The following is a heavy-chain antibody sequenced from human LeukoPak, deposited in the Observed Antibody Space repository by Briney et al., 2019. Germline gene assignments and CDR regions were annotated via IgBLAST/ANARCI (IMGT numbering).Heavy chain of an antibody. CDR2: IIPIFGTA. CDR3: ARGRWLQPWGYFDY. V-gene: IGHV1-69*05. D-gene: IGHD5-24*01. CDR1: GGTFSSYA. J-gene: IGHJ4*02. Sequence: ASVKVSCKASGGTFSSYAISWVRQAPGQGLEWMGGIIPIFGTANYAQKFQGRVTITTDESTSIAYMELSGLRSEDTAVYYCARGRWLQPWGYFDYWGQGTLVTVSS.